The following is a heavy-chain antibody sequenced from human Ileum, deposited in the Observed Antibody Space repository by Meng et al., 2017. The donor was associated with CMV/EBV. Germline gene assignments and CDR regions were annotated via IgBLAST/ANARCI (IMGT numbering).Heavy chain of an antibody. CDR2: IRLNSGDT. D-gene: IGHD7-27*01. J-gene: IGHJ4*02. CDR3: ARENWVYDY. CDR1: GDIFTGYY. V-gene: IGHV1-2*06. Sequence: QMQLVQSGTEMKTPGASVKVSCEASGDIFTGYYMHWFRQAPGQGLEWMGQIRLNSGDTHYAQKFQGRVTMTRDMSIITAYMELSSLMSDDTAVYYCARENWVYDYWGQGTLVTVSS.